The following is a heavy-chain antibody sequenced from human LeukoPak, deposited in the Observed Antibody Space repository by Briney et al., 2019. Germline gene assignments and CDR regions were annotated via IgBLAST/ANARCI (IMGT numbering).Heavy chain of an antibody. CDR1: GFTFSSYG. V-gene: IGHV3-33*01. D-gene: IGHD6-19*01. CDR3: ATGEQWLVDY. J-gene: IGHJ4*02. CDR2: IWYDGSNK. Sequence: GGSLRLSCAASGFTFSSYGMHWVRQAPGKGLEWVAVIWYDGSNKYYADSVKGRFTISRDNSKNTLYLQMNSLRAEDTAVYYCATGEQWLVDYWDQGTLVTVSS.